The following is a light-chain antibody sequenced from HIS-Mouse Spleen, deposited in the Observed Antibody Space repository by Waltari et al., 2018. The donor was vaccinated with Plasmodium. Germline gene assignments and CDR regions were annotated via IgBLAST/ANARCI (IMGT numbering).Light chain of an antibody. CDR3: MIWPSNASGV. Sequence: QPVLTQPPSSSASPGESARLTCILPRDINVCRHNLYWYQQKPASPPRYLLYYCSDSDKGQGSGVPSRFSGSKDASANTEILLISGLQSEDEADYYCMIWPSNASGVFGGGTKLTVL. V-gene: IGLV5-37*01. CDR2: YCSDSDK. CDR1: RDINVCRHN. J-gene: IGLJ3*02.